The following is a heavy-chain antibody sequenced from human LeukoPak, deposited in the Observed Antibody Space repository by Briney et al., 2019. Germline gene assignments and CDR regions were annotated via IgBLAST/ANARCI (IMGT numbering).Heavy chain of an antibody. Sequence: SETLSLTCSVSDGSVSGSYWIWIRPTPGNGLEWVAYIHSAGGTNYNPSLKGRVTISVDTSKNQFSLKLRSVTAADTAVYFCARLTGGDPWPQRGWFDLWGQGTLVTVSS. CDR2: IHSAGGT. V-gene: IGHV4-59*08. CDR3: ARLTGGDPWPQRGWFDL. J-gene: IGHJ5*02. CDR1: DGSVSGSY. D-gene: IGHD2-21*02.